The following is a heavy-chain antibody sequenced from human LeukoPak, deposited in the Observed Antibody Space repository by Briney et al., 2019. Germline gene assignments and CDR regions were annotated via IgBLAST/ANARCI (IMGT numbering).Heavy chain of an antibody. CDR2: IRSKANSYAT. D-gene: IGHD4-17*01. J-gene: IGHJ4*02. V-gene: IGHV3-73*01. CDR3: ITTMVTPSLGY. Sequence: PGGSLRLSCAASRFIYSRSYMLWARQASGKGLEWVGRIRSKANSYATAYAASVKGRFTISRDDSKNTAYLQMNSPKTEDTAAYCGITTMVTPSLGYCGQGTLVTVSS. CDR1: RFIYSRSY.